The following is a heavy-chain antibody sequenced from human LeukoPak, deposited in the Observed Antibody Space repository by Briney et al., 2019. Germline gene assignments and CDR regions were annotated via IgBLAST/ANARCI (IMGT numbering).Heavy chain of an antibody. V-gene: IGHV4-59*01. D-gene: IGHD6-13*01. CDR1: GDSISSYY. CDR3: ARRRSSSWSNPNWFHP. J-gene: IGHJ5*02. CDR2: IYYSGST. Sequence: SETLSLTCTVSGDSISSYYWSWIRQPPGKGLEWIGYIYYSGSTNYNPSLKSRVTISVDTSKNQFSLKLSSVTAADTAVYYCARRRSSSWSNPNWFHPWGQGTLVTVSS.